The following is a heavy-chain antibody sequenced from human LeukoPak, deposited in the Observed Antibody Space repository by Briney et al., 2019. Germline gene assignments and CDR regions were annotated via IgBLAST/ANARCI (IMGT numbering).Heavy chain of an antibody. D-gene: IGHD2-2*01. CDR1: GGSISGYY. V-gene: IGHV4-59*01. CDR3: ARDTVVPAAMTYYYYGMDV. CDR2: IYYSGST. Sequence: PSETLSLTCTVSGGSISGYYWNWIRQPPGKGLEWIGYIYYSGSTNYNPSLKSRVTISVDTSKNQFSLKLSSVTAADTAVYYCARDTVVPAAMTYYYYGMDVWGKGTTVTVSS. J-gene: IGHJ6*04.